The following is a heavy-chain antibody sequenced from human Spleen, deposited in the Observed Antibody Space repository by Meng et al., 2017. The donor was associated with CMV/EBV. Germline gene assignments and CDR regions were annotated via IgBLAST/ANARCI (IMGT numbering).Heavy chain of an antibody. J-gene: IGHJ5*02. D-gene: IGHD3-10*01. CDR3: ARDPGAHWFDP. CDR1: GDYSSSGGYY. V-gene: IGHV4-31*02. CDR2: IYYGGST. Sequence: TVAGDYSSSGGYYWSWIRQYPGKGLEWIGYIYYGGSTYYNPSLKSPLTISVDTSKNQFSLNLSSVTAADTAVYYCARDPGAHWFDPWTQGTLVTVSS.